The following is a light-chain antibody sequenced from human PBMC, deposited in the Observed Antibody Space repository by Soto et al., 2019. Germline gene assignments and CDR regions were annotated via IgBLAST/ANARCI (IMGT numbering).Light chain of an antibody. V-gene: IGKV1-5*03. Sequence: DIQMTQSPSTLSASVGDRVTITCRASQRISNWLAWYQQKPGKAPKLLIYKASVLESGVPSRFSGSGSGTEFTLTISSLQPDDLATYYCQQYDSFPRTFGQGSKVEV. CDR3: QQYDSFPRT. CDR2: KAS. J-gene: IGKJ1*01. CDR1: QRISNW.